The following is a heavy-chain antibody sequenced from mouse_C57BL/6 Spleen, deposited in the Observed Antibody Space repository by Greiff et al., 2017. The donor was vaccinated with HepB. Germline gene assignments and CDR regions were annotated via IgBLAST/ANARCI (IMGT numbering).Heavy chain of an antibody. V-gene: IGHV14-4*01. CDR2: IDPENGDT. D-gene: IGHD4-1*01. J-gene: IGHJ2*01. Sequence: EVMLVESGAELVRPGASVKLSCTASGFNIKDDYMHWVKQRPEQGLEWIGWIDPENGDTEYASKLQGKATITADTSSNTAYLQLSSLTSEDTAVYYCTTGGAGTLDYWGQGTTLTVSS. CDR1: GFNIKDDY. CDR3: TTGGAGTLDY.